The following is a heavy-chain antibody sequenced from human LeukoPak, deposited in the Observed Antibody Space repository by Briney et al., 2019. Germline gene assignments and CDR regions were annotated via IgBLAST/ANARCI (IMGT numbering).Heavy chain of an antibody. V-gene: IGHV3-7*01. CDR1: GFNFRNYW. Sequence: PGGSLRLSCAASGFNFRNYWMTWVRQAPGKGLEWVADINQDGSEKYYVDSVKGRFTISRDNAENLLYLQMNSLRAEDTAVYYCARELGYCSSSSCYTSLDAFDIWGQGTTVTVSS. D-gene: IGHD2-2*02. J-gene: IGHJ3*02. CDR3: ARELGYCSSSSCYTSLDAFDI. CDR2: INQDGSEK.